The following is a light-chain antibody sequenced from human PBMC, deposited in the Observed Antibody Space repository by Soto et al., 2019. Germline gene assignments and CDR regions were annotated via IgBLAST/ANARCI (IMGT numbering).Light chain of an antibody. Sequence: DSQMTQSPSSVSAALWGTVTITCRASQSVSGWLAWYQQKPGKAPKLLIYDASSLESGVPSRFSGSGSGTEFTLTISSLQPDDFATYYCQQYHEYWFGQGTKVDIK. CDR1: QSVSGW. CDR2: DAS. J-gene: IGKJ1*01. V-gene: IGKV1-5*01. CDR3: QQYHEYW.